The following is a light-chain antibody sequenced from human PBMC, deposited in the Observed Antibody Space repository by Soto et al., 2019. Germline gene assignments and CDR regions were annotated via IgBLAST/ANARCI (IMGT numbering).Light chain of an antibody. V-gene: IGKV3-11*01. Sequence: IVLTQSPATLSLSPGERATLSCSASQSVSSYLDWYQKKPGRAPRLLIYDASNRATDIPARLSGSGYGTDLTITISSIETKDFAVYYCQQRSNWTGTFGQGTKVDIK. J-gene: IGKJ1*01. CDR2: DAS. CDR1: QSVSSY. CDR3: QQRSNWTGT.